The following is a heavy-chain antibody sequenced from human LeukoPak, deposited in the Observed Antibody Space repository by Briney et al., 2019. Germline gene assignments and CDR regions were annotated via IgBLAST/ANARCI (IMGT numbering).Heavy chain of an antibody. Sequence: KSSETLSLTCTVSGGSISSYYWSWIRQPPGEGLEWIGYIYYSGSTSYKPSLKSRVTISVDTSKNQFSLKLSSVTAADTAVYYCARETSQKGAHYMDVWGKGTTVTISS. V-gene: IGHV4-59*01. J-gene: IGHJ6*03. CDR1: GGSISSYY. CDR3: ARETSQKGAHYMDV. CDR2: IYYSGST. D-gene: IGHD3-16*01.